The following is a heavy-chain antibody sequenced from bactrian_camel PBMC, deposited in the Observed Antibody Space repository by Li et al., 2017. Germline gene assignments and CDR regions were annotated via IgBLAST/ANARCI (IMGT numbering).Heavy chain of an antibody. CDR2: IDSDGST. J-gene: IGHJ4*01. V-gene: IGHV3S53*01. D-gene: IGHD2*01. CDR1: GYTSRIYS. CDR3: ARADTPRRWLLLQPHLYKY. Sequence: HVQLVESGGGSVQPGGSLRLSCAASGYTSRIYSMAWFRQAPGQEREGLAGIDSDGSTLYRDSVKGRFTISKDNAKVTLYLQMNGLKVEDTAMYYCARADTPRRWLLLQPHLYKYWGQGTQVTVS.